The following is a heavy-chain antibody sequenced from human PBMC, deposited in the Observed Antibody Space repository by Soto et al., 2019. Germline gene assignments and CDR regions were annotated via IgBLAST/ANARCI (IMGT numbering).Heavy chain of an antibody. CDR2: INPNSGGT. D-gene: IGHD1-1*01. CDR1: GYTCTGYY. Sequence: ASARVSCKASGYTCTGYYMHWVRQAPGQGLEWMGWINPNSGGTNYAQKFQGWVTMTRDTSISTAYMELSRLRSDDTAVYYCARELGTTGTTWPTTHIDYWGQGTLVPVSP. CDR3: ARELGTTGTTWPTTHIDY. J-gene: IGHJ4*02. V-gene: IGHV1-2*04.